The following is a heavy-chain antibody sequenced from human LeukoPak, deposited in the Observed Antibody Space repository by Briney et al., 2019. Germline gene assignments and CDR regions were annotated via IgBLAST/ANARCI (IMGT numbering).Heavy chain of an antibody. D-gene: IGHD6-19*01. J-gene: IGHJ3*02. CDR1: GYTFTGYY. Sequence: ASVKVSCKASGYTFTGYYMHWVRQAPGQGLEWMGWIYPNSGGTNYAQKFQGWVTMTRDTSISTAYMELSRLRSDDTAVYYCARDPSSGWNHDAFDIWGQGTMVTVSS. CDR2: IYPNSGGT. CDR3: ARDPSSGWNHDAFDI. V-gene: IGHV1-2*04.